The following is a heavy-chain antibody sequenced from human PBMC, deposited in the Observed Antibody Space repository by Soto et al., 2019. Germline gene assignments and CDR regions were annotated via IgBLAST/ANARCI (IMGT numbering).Heavy chain of an antibody. Sequence: GGSLRLSCAASGFTFSSFGMHWVRQAPGKGLEWVSLIWYDGSKKSYGDSVKGRFTISRDNSRNTVYLQMNSLIADDTAAYYCARDASYYSLWSGYYPSRNGMDVWGQGTTVNVSS. D-gene: IGHD3-3*01. V-gene: IGHV3-33*01. CDR2: IWYDGSKK. CDR1: GFTFSSFG. J-gene: IGHJ6*02. CDR3: ARDASYYSLWSGYYPSRNGMDV.